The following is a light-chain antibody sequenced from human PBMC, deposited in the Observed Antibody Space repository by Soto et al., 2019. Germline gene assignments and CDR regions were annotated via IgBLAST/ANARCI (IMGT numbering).Light chain of an antibody. CDR3: QQRSNWPQG. J-gene: IGKJ1*01. Sequence: EIVWTQPPATLSLSPGERATLSCRASESVSSYLAWYQQKPGQAPRLLIYDASNRATGIPARFSGSGSGTDFTLTISSLEPEDFAVYYCQQRSNWPQGFGQGTKVDIK. CDR2: DAS. CDR1: ESVSSY. V-gene: IGKV3-11*01.